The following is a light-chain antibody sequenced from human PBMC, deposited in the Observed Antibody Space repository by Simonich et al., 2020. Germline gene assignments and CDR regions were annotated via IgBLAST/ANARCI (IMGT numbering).Light chain of an antibody. Sequence: QSALTQPASVSGSPGQSITISCTETSSAVGGYNYVSWYQQHPGNAPKLMIYDVSKRPSGVSNRFSGSKSGNTASLTISGLQAEDEADYYCSSYTSSSTYVVFGGGTKLTVL. CDR3: SSYTSSSTYVV. CDR2: DVS. CDR1: SSAVGGYNY. V-gene: IGLV2-14*01. J-gene: IGLJ2*01.